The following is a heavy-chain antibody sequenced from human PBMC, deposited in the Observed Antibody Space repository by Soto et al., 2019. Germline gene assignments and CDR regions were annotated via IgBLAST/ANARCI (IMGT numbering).Heavy chain of an antibody. CDR2: IYNSGSP. J-gene: IGHJ5*02. CDR3: ARALYYYDSSGYSPYNCFDP. Sequence: PSGTLALPRTVSGGSISSGGYYWGWPRLQAGAGVGWIGSIYNSGSPSHNPPLNSRVTISVDRSTHQFSLKLSSVTAADTAVYYRARALYYYDSSGYSPYNCFDPWGQGTLVTVSS. V-gene: IGHV4-31*03. D-gene: IGHD3-22*01. CDR1: GGSISSGGYY.